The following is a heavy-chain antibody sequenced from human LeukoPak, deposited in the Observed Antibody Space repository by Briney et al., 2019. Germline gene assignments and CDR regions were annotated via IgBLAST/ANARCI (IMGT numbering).Heavy chain of an antibody. CDR2: ISSSSSYI. V-gene: IGHV3-21*01. CDR3: ARELYSSGPTAGMDV. Sequence: GGSLRLSCAASGFTFSSYSMNWVRQAPGKGLEWVPSISSSSSYIYYADSVKGRFTISRDNAKNSLYLQMNSLRAEDTAVYYCARELYSSGPTAGMDVWGQGTTVTVSS. J-gene: IGHJ6*02. CDR1: GFTFSSYS. D-gene: IGHD6-19*01.